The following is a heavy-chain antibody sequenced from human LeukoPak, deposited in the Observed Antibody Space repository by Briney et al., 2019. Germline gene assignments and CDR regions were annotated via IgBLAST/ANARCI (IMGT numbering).Heavy chain of an antibody. CDR3: ARRIDP. CDR2: INHSGST. Sequence: SEPLSLTCAVYDVSLGGYAWTWIRKPPGKGLEWLGEINHSGSTNYNPSLKSRVTISIDTSNNQFSLKLSSVTAADTAVYYCARRIDPWGQGTLVTVSS. J-gene: IGHJ5*02. CDR1: DVSLGGYA. V-gene: IGHV4-34*01.